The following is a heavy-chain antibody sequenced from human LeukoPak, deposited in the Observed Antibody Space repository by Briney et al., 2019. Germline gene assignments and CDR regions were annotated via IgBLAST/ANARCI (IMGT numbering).Heavy chain of an antibody. CDR2: IYYSGST. CDR3: ARGPMGTYYDILTGSDY. J-gene: IGHJ4*02. Sequence: SETLSLTCTVSGGSISSGGYYWSWIRQHPGKGLEWIGYIYYSGSTYYNPSLKSRVTISVDTSKNQFSLKLSSVTAADTAVYYCARGPMGTYYDILTGSDYWGQGTLVTVSS. CDR1: GGSISSGGYY. D-gene: IGHD3-9*01. V-gene: IGHV4-31*03.